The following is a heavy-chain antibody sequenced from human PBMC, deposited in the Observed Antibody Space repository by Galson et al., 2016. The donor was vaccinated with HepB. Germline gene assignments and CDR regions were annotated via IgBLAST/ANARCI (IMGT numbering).Heavy chain of an antibody. CDR2: ISASKGKT. CDR3: AREYTSSWSATYYYGMAV. CDR1: GYTFTSYG. Sequence: SVKVSCKASGYTFTSYGISWVRQAPGQGLEWMGWISASKGKTNYAQNLQGRVTMTTDTYTSTVYMELRSLRSDDTAVYYCAREYTSSWSATYYYGMAVWGQGLLVAVSS. D-gene: IGHD6-13*01. V-gene: IGHV1-18*01. J-gene: IGHJ6*02.